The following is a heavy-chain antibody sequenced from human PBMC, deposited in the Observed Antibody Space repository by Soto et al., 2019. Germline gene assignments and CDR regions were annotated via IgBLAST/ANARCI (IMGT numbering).Heavy chain of an antibody. CDR1: GYTFTGYY. J-gene: IGHJ4*02. D-gene: IGHD3-3*01. Sequence: ASVKVSCKASGYTFTGYYMHWVRQAPGQGLEWMGWINPNSGGTNYAQKFQGRVTMTRDTSISTAYMELGRLRSDDTAVYYCARDSRPVLRFLEWLSGLFDYWGQGTLVTVSS. CDR3: ARDSRPVLRFLEWLSGLFDY. CDR2: INPNSGGT. V-gene: IGHV1-2*02.